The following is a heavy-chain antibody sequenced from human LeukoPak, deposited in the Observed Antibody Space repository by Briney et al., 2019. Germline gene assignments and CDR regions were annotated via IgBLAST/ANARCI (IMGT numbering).Heavy chain of an antibody. CDR1: GGTIICYY. CDR3: ARGTYVEIPAYILFDR. CDR2: IYTSGST. J-gene: IGHJ5*02. V-gene: IGHV4-4*07. Sequence: PSETLSLTCTASGGTIICYYWSWIRQPAGKGLEWIGRIYTSGSTNYNPSLKSRVTISLDKYKNQFSLKLSSVTAADRAVYNCARGTYVEIPAYILFDRWGQGTLVTVSS. D-gene: IGHD2-2*01.